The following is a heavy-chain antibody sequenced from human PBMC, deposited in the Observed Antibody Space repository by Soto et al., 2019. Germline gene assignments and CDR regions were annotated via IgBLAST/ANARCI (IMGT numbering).Heavy chain of an antibody. V-gene: IGHV3-20*01. J-gene: IGHJ6*03. CDR3: ARAPVELWFGAYYYYMDV. D-gene: IGHD3-10*01. CDR1: GFTFDDYG. Sequence: GGSLRLSCAASGFTFDDYGMSWVRQAPGKGLEWVSGINWNGGSTGYVDSVKGRFTISRDNAKNSLYLEMNSLRAEDTALYHCARAPVELWFGAYYYYMDVWGKGTTVTVSS. CDR2: INWNGGST.